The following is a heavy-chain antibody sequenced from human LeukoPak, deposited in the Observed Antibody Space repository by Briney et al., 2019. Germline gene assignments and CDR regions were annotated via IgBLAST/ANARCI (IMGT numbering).Heavy chain of an antibody. Sequence: PSETLSLTCTVSGYSISSGYYWGWIRQPPGKGLEWIGSIYHSGSTYYNPSLKSRVTISVDTSKNQFSLKLSSVTAADTAVYYCARVHTMVRGVTPNWFDPWGQGTLVTVSS. D-gene: IGHD3-10*01. V-gene: IGHV4-38-2*02. CDR2: IYHSGST. CDR1: GYSISSGYY. CDR3: ARVHTMVRGVTPNWFDP. J-gene: IGHJ5*02.